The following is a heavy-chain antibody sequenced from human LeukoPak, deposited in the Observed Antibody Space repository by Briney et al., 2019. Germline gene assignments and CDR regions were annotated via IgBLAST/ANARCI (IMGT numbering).Heavy chain of an antibody. CDR1: GFTFDDYA. CDR3: AKVRSGWPYYFDY. J-gene: IGHJ4*02. Sequence: GRSLRLSCAASGFTFDDYAMHWVRQAPGKGLEWVSGISWNSDSIGYADSVKGRFTISRDNAKNSLYLQMNSLRAEDTALYYCAKVRSGWPYYFDYWGQGTLVTVSS. V-gene: IGHV3-9*01. CDR2: ISWNSDSI. D-gene: IGHD6-19*01.